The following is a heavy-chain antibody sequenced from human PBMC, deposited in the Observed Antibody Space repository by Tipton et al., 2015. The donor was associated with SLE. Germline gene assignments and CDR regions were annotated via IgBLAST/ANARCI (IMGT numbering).Heavy chain of an antibody. Sequence: RSLRLSCAASGFTSSSYGMHWVRQAPGKGLEWVAVIWYDGSNKYYADSVKGRFTISRDNSKNTLYLQMNSLRAEDTAVYYCARSYGDYVNWFDPWGQGTLVTVSS. CDR3: ARSYGDYVNWFDP. J-gene: IGHJ5*02. CDR1: GFTSSSYG. V-gene: IGHV3-33*01. D-gene: IGHD4-17*01. CDR2: IWYDGSNK.